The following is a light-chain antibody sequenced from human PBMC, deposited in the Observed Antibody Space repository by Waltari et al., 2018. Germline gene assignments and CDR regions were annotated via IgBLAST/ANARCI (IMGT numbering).Light chain of an antibody. CDR2: DAS. CDR3: QQYENLPLT. CDR1: QDINKN. J-gene: IGKJ4*01. Sequence: DFQWTQPPPSLSAAVGLVVTTTCQASQDINKNLNWFQQKPGKAPKVLIYDASNLRTGVPLRFSGSGSGTHFTFTISSLQPEDIATYYCQQYENLPLTFGGGTKVGIK. V-gene: IGKV1-33*01.